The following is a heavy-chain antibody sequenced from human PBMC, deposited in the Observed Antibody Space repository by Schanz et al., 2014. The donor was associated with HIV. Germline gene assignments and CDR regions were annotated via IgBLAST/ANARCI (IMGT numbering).Heavy chain of an antibody. CDR3: AKEAVTTFFDY. Sequence: VQLVESGGGVVQPGASLRVSCAASGFTFSTYAMSWVRQAPGKGLEWVSSISRTGGSTYYADSVKGRFTISRDNSKNTLYLQMNSLRAEDTAVYYCAKEAVTTFFDYWGQGTLVTVSS. V-gene: IGHV3-23*04. J-gene: IGHJ4*02. D-gene: IGHD4-4*01. CDR2: ISRTGGST. CDR1: GFTFSTYA.